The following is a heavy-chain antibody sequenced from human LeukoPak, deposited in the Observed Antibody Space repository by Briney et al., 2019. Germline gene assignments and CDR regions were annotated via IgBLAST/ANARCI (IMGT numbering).Heavy chain of an antibody. D-gene: IGHD2-21*01. V-gene: IGHV4-38-2*02. J-gene: IGHJ4*02. CDR3: ARDRAIVVVIARGIDY. Sequence: PSETLSLTCTVSGYSISSGYYWGWIRQPPGNGLEWIGSIYHSGSTYYNPSLKSRVTISVDTSKNQFSLKLSSVTAADTAVYYCARDRAIVVVIARGIDYWGQGTLVTVSS. CDR2: IYHSGST. CDR1: GYSISSGYY.